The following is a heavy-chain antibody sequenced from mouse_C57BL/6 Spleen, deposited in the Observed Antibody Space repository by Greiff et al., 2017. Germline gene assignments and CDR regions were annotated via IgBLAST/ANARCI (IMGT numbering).Heavy chain of an antibody. Sequence: EVQRVESGGGLVKPGGSLKLSCAASGFTFSSYAMSWVRQTPEQRLEWVATISDGGSYTYYPDNVKGRFTISRDKSKNNLYLQMSHLKSEDAAVYYCATVVATRYFDVWGTGTTVTVSS. V-gene: IGHV5-4*01. CDR3: ATVVATRYFDV. CDR2: ISDGGSYT. CDR1: GFTFSSYA. J-gene: IGHJ1*03. D-gene: IGHD1-1*01.